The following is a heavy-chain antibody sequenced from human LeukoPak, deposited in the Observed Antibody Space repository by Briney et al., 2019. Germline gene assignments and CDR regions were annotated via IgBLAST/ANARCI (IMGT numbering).Heavy chain of an antibody. CDR2: ISSSSSTI. V-gene: IGHV3-48*01. D-gene: IGHD3-3*01. CDR1: GFTFSSYS. J-gene: IGHJ5*02. CDR3: TKETYYDFWSGSSNLFDP. Sequence: GGSLRLSCAASGFTFSSYSMNWVRQAPGKGLEWVSYISSSSSTIDYADSVKGRFTISRDNAKNSLYLQMNSLRAEDTAVYYCTKETYYDFWSGSSNLFDPWGQGTLVTVSS.